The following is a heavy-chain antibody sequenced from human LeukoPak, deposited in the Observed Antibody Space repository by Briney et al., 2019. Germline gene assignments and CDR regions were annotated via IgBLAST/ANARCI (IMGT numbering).Heavy chain of an antibody. CDR3: ARMWNGLAY. V-gene: IGHV3-48*03. CDR2: ISSSGETI. Sequence: PGGSLRLSCAASGFTFSFYEMNWVRQAPGKGLEWGSYISSSGETIYYADSVKGRFNISRDNAKNSLYLEMSTLRAEDTALYCCARMWNGLAYWGQGTLVTVSS. J-gene: IGHJ4*02. CDR1: GFTFSFYE. D-gene: IGHD1-1*01.